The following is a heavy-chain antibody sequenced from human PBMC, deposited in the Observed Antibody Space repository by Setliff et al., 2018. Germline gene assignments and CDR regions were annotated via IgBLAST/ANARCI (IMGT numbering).Heavy chain of an antibody. D-gene: IGHD3-22*01. CDR2: IYYSGST. CDR1: GGSISSNNYY. J-gene: IGHJ4*02. Sequence: PSETLSLTCTVSGGSISSNNYYGGWIRQPPGKGLEWIGSIYYSGSTYYNLSLKSRVTISVDTSKNQSSLKLSSVTGADTAVYYCARRQYYDSSGYYYEPPLPFDYWGQGTLVTVSS. CDR3: ARRQYYDSSGYYYEPPLPFDY. V-gene: IGHV4-39*01.